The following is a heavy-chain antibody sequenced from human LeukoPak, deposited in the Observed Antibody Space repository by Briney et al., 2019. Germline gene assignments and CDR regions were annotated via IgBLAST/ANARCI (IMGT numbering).Heavy chain of an antibody. V-gene: IGHV4-61*01. CDR2: MYYSGST. CDR1: GGSVSSGSFY. Sequence: PSETLSLTCTVSGGSVSSGSFYWSWIRQPPGKGLEWIGYMYYSGSTNYNPSLKSRVTMSVDTSKNQFSLKLSSVTAADTAVYYCARDEGYWGQGTLVTVSS. CDR3: ARDEGY. J-gene: IGHJ4*02.